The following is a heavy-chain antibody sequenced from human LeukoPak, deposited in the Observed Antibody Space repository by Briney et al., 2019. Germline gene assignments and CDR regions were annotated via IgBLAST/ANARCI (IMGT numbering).Heavy chain of an antibody. J-gene: IGHJ4*02. CDR1: GFSSYG. Sequence: GRSLRLSCAASGFSSYGMHWVRQAPGKGLEWVAVIWYDESNKYYADSVKGRFTISRDNSRNTLYPQMNSLRAEDTAVYYCARDVIAVLDYWGQGTLVTVSS. D-gene: IGHD6-19*01. CDR2: IWYDESNK. CDR3: ARDVIAVLDY. V-gene: IGHV3-33*01.